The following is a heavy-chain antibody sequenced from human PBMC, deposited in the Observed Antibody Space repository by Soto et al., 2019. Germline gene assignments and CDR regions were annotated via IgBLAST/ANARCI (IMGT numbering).Heavy chain of an antibody. CDR3: ARSQDQLRTFDY. CDR1: GGSISTGGYA. CDR2: IYYSGST. V-gene: IGHV4-30-2*01. J-gene: IGHJ4*02. D-gene: IGHD2-2*01. Sequence: SETLSLTFDLSGGSISTGGYAWSWTLQPPGKGLEWIGYIYYSGSTYYNPSLKSRVTISVDRSKNQFSLKLSSVTAADTAVYYCARSQDQLRTFDYWGQGTLVTVS.